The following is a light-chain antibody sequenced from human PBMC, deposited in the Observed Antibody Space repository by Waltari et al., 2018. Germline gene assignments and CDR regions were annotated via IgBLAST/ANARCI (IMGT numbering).Light chain of an antibody. J-gene: IGKJ3*01. V-gene: IGKV4-1*01. CDR2: WAS. Sequence: DIVMTQSPDSLAVSLGERATINCKSSQSVLHRPNNKNSLAWYQQKPGQPPNLLIYWASTRESGVPDRFSGSGSGTDFTLTISSLQAEDVAVYYCQQYYSTPFTFGPGTKVDIK. CDR3: QQYYSTPFT. CDR1: QSVLHRPNNKNS.